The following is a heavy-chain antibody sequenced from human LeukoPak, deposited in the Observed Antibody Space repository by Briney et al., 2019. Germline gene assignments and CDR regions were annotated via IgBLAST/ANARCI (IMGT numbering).Heavy chain of an antibody. V-gene: IGHV3-23*01. CDR3: ANPAPGVVYLY. CDR2: IRNYGGST. Sequence: GGSLRLSCAASGSTFSSYDMSWVRQAPGKGLEWVSGIRNYGGSTYYADSVKGRFTISRDNSKNTLYLQMNSLRAEDTAVYYCANPAPGVVYLYWGQGTLVTVSS. J-gene: IGHJ4*02. CDR1: GSTFSSYD. D-gene: IGHD2-8*02.